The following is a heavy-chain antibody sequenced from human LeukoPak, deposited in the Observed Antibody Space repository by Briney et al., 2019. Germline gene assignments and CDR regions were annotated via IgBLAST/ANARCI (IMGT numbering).Heavy chain of an antibody. J-gene: IGHJ3*02. CDR3: ARFSLGIAVAGTGEAFDI. Sequence: SVTLSLTCTVSGGSISSYYWSWIRQPAGKGLEWIGRIYTSGSTNYNPSLKSRVTMSVDTSKNQFSLKLCSVTAADTAVYYCARFSLGIAVAGTGEAFDIWGQGTMVTVSS. D-gene: IGHD6-19*01. CDR2: IYTSGST. CDR1: GGSISSYY. V-gene: IGHV4-4*07.